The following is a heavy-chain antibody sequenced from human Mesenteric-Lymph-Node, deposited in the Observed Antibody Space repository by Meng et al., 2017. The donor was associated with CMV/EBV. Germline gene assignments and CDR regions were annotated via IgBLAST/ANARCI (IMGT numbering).Heavy chain of an antibody. CDR2: VTPGGGT. V-gene: IGHV4-34*01. CDR3: GREQWLAHYFDN. Sequence: GSLRLSCTVYGGSFSDYYWAWIRQPPGKGLEWIGEVTPGGGTNYSPSVKSRVTISRDTSSNQFSLKVTSLTAADTAVYYCGREQWLAHYFDNWGQGTLVTVSS. D-gene: IGHD6-19*01. J-gene: IGHJ4*02. CDR1: GGSFSDYY.